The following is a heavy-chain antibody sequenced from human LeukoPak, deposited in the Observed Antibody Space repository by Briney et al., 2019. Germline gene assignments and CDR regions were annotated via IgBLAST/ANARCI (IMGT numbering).Heavy chain of an antibody. V-gene: IGHV4-59*01. D-gene: IGHD1-26*01. CDR3: ARAQYSGSYGYYFDY. J-gene: IGHJ4*02. CDR1: GGSISSYY. Sequence: SETPSLTCTVSGGSISSYYWSWIRQPPGKGLEWIGYIYYSGSTNYNPSLKSRVTISVDTSKNQFSLKLSSVTAADTAVYYCARAQYSGSYGYYFDYWGQGTLVTVSS. CDR2: IYYSGST.